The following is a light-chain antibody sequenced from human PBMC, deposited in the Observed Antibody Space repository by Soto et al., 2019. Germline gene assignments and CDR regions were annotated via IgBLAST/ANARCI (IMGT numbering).Light chain of an antibody. J-gene: IGKJ1*01. CDR1: QTAGVA. V-gene: IGKV1-5*03. CDR2: RAS. CDR3: QQYLSYSRS. Sequence: DMQLTQSPSTLSASVGDRVTITCRASQTAGVALAWYQQKPGKAPRLLIYRASTLGDGVPSRFSGRGSETEFTLTISGLQPEDFATYHCQQYLSYSRSFGQGTKVDIK.